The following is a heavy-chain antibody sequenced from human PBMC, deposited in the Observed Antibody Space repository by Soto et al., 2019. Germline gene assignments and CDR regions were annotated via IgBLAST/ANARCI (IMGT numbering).Heavy chain of an antibody. CDR3: ARHILEYGSSSVGYYYYMDV. D-gene: IGHD6-6*01. V-gene: IGHV3-20*01. CDR1: GFTFDDYG. Sequence: EVQLVESGGGVVRPGGSLRLSCAASGFTFDDYGMSWVRQAPGKGLEWVSGINWNGGSTGYADSVKGRFTISRDNAKNSRYLQMNSLRAEDTALYHCARHILEYGSSSVGYYYYMDVWGKGTTVTVSS. J-gene: IGHJ6*03. CDR2: INWNGGST.